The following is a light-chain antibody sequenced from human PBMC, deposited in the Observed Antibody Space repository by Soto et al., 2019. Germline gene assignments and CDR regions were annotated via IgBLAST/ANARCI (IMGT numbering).Light chain of an antibody. V-gene: IGLV2-23*02. J-gene: IGLJ1*01. CDR2: EVS. CDR1: SSDVGSYNL. Sequence: QSVLTQPASVSGSPGQSITISCTGTSSDVGSYNLVSWYQQHPGKAPKLMIYEVSKRPSGVSNRFSGSKSGNTASLTISGLQAEDEADYYCCSYAGSSTLGFGTGTQLTVL. CDR3: CSYAGSSTLG.